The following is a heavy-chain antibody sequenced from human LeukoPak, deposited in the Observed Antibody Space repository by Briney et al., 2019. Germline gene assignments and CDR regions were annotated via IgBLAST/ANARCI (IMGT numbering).Heavy chain of an antibody. J-gene: IGHJ6*02. Sequence: SETLSLTCAVSGGSISSGGYSWSWIRQPPGKGLEWIGYIYHSGSTYYNPSLKSRVTISVDRSKNQFSLKLSSVTAADTAVYYCARFTYYDFWSGYYRSHYYYGMDVWGQGTPVTVSS. CDR3: ARFTYYDFWSGYYRSHYYYGMDV. D-gene: IGHD3-3*01. CDR1: GGSISSGGYS. CDR2: IYHSGST. V-gene: IGHV4-30-2*01.